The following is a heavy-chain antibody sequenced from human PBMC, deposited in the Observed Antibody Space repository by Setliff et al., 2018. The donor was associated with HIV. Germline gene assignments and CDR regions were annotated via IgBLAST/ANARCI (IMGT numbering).Heavy chain of an antibody. CDR1: GYTFSSYG. V-gene: IGHV1-18*01. D-gene: IGHD1-1*01. CDR2: INSYDGNT. CDR3: ARNKLSDAFDV. Sequence: GASVKVSCKASGYTFSSYGIGWVRQAPGQGLGWMGWINSYDGNTNYEQKFQGRVTMTTDTSTTSAYLELRSLRPDDTAVYFCARNKLSDAFDVWGPGTMGTVSS. J-gene: IGHJ3*01.